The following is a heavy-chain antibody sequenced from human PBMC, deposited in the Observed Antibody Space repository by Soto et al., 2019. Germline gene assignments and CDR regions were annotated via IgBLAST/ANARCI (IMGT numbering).Heavy chain of an antibody. J-gene: IGHJ4*02. CDR1: DDSIKSGGYY. CDR2: IYNSGTT. Sequence: SETLSLTFTVSDDSIKSGGYYWGWMREHAGTGMEWISFIYNSGTTYYNPSLKSRDLTSIDKSPNQFSLKVSPVTAVFSAVDFCARGLVVVMSGTEDVINSHFDSWGQGALVTVSS. D-gene: IGHD2-21*01. V-gene: IGHV4-31*03. CDR3: ARGLVVVMSGTEDVINSHFDS.